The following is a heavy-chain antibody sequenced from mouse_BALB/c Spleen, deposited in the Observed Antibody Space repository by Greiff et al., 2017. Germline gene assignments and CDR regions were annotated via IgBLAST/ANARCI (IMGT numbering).Heavy chain of an antibody. J-gene: IGHJ4*01. Sequence: QVQLQQSGPSLVQPSQSLSITCTVSGFSLTSYGVHWVRQSPGKGLEWLGVIWRGGSTDYNAAFMSRLSITKDNSKIQVFFKMNSLQADDTAIYYCAKVGLPPYAMDYWGQGTSVTVSS. CDR1: GFSLTSYG. CDR3: AKVGLPPYAMDY. V-gene: IGHV2-5-1*01. CDR2: IWRGGST. D-gene: IGHD2-2*01.